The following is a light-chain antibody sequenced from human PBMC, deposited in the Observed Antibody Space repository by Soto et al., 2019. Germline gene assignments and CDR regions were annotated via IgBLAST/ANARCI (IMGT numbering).Light chain of an antibody. V-gene: IGKV3-11*01. CDR1: QSVSRY. CDR3: QQRSNSPLT. CDR2: DAS. Sequence: EIVLTQSPATLSLSPGERATLSCRACQSVSRYLAWYQQKPGQAPRLLIYDASNRATGIPARFSGSGSGTDFTLTISSLEPEDFAVYYCQQRSNSPLTFGGGTKVVNK. J-gene: IGKJ4*01.